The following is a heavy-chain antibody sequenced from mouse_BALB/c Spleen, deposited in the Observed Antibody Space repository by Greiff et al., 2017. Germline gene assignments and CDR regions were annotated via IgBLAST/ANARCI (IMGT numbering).Heavy chain of an antibody. D-gene: IGHD1-1*01. CDR3: ARRGYGSSHYAMDY. CDR1: GFTFSSFG. Sequence: VQLQQSGGDLVKPGGSLKLSCAASGFTFSSFGMHWVRQAPEKGLEWVAYISSGSSTIYYADTVKGRFTISRDNPKNTLFLQMTSLRSEDTAMYYCARRGYGSSHYAMDYWGQGTSVTVSS. V-gene: IGHV5-17*02. CDR2: ISSGSSTI. J-gene: IGHJ4*01.